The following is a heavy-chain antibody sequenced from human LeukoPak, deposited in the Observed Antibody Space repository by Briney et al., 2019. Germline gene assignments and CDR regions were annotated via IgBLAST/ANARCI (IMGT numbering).Heavy chain of an antibody. J-gene: IGHJ4*02. CDR2: IYTSGST. V-gene: IGHV4-61*02. Sequence: PSETLSLTCTVSGGSISSGSYYWSWIRQPAGKGLEWIGRIYTSGSTNYNPSLKSRVTISVDTSKNQFSLKLSSVTAADTAVYYCARFPTSIAARQRPGGVFDYWGQGTLVTVSS. CDR3: ARFPTSIAARQRPGGVFDY. D-gene: IGHD6-6*01. CDR1: GGSISSGSYY.